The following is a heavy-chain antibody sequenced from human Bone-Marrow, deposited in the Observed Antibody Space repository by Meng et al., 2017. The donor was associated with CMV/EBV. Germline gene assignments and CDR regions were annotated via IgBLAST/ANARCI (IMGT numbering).Heavy chain of an antibody. V-gene: IGHV3-21*01. J-gene: IGHJ6*01. D-gene: IGHD5-12*01. Sequence: GASLKISCAASGFTFSDYDMNWVRQAPGKGLEWVSSISGSSDYIYYADSVKGRFTISRDNTKKSLYLQTNSLRAEDTAVYYCARVHKWLKSRGYYYGLDVWGQGTTVTVSS. CDR1: GFTFSDYD. CDR3: ARVHKWLKSRGYYYGLDV. CDR2: ISGSSDYI.